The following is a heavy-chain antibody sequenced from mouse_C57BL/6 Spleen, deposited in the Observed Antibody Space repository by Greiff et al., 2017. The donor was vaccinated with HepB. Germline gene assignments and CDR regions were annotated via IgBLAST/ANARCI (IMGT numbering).Heavy chain of an antibody. J-gene: IGHJ4*01. Sequence: EVQRVESGGGLVKPGGSLKLSCAASGFTFSDYGMHWVRQAPEKGLEWVAYISSGSSTIYYADTVKGRFTISRDNAKNTLFLQMTSLRSEDTAMYYCARRGTAQATKAMDYWGQGTSVTVSS. CDR3: ARRGTAQATKAMDY. V-gene: IGHV5-17*01. CDR2: ISSGSSTI. D-gene: IGHD3-2*02. CDR1: GFTFSDYG.